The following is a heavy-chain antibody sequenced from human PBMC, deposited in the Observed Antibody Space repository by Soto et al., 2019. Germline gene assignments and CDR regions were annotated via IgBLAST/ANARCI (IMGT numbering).Heavy chain of an antibody. Sequence: SETLSLTCTVSGGSISSYYWSWIRQPPGKGLEWIGYIYYSGSTNYNPSLKSRVTISVDTSKNQFSLKLSSVTAADTAVYYCARGLPGGAVAGPFDYWGQGTLVTVSS. CDR3: ARGLPGGAVAGPFDY. V-gene: IGHV4-59*01. J-gene: IGHJ4*02. CDR2: IYYSGST. CDR1: GGSISSYY. D-gene: IGHD6-19*01.